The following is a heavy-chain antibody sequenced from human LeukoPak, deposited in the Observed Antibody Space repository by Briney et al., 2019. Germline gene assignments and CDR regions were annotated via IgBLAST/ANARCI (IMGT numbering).Heavy chain of an antibody. CDR1: GFTFSSYG. V-gene: IGHV3-30*02. D-gene: IGHD6-19*01. CDR2: IWYDGSNK. CDR3: AKTAVAANYFDY. J-gene: IGHJ4*02. Sequence: GGSLRLSCAASGFTFSSYGMHWVRQAPGKGLEWVALIWYDGSNKYYTDSVKGRLTISRDNSKNTLYLQMNSLRAEDTAVYYCAKTAVAANYFDYWGQGTLVTVSS.